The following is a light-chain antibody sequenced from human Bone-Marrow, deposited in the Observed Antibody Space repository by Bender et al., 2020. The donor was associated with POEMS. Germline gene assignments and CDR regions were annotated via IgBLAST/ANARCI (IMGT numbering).Light chain of an antibody. V-gene: IGLV2-14*03. CDR1: SADIGGSDY. J-gene: IGLJ2*01. CDR3: SSYAGSPTVV. Sequence: QSALTQPASVSASPGQSISISCAGSSADIGGSDYVSWYQQHPDKAPKLVIFDVNNRPSGVSHRFSGSKSGNTASLTIFGLQPEDEAVYYCSSYAGSPTVVFGGGTKLTVL. CDR2: DVN.